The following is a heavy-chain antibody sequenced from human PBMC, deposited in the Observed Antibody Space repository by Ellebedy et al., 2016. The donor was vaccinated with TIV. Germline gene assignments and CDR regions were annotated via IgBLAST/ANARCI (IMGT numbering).Heavy chain of an antibody. CDR2: VAFDGNIT. J-gene: IGHJ2*01. CDR1: GFTFRNYG. D-gene: IGHD5-18*01. V-gene: IGHV3-30*18. CDR3: AKEPKIHAGPWYFDL. Sequence: GESLKISCAASGFTFRNYGMHWVRRTSGKGLEWVAVVAFDGNITYYADSVKGRFTISRDNSKNTLYLQMNSLRPEDTAVYYCAKEPKIHAGPWYFDLWGRGTLVTVS.